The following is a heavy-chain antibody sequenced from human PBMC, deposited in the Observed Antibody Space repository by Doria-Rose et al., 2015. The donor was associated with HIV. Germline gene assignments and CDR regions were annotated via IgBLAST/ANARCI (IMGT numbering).Heavy chain of an antibody. CDR2: IVSDDER. D-gene: IGHD6-13*01. Sequence: QDSGPVLVKPTETLTLTCTVSGVSLSSPGMGVSWIRQPPGKALEWLANIVSDDERSYKTSLKSRLTISRSTSKSQVVLTMTDMDPVDTATYYCARIKSSRWYHKYYLDFWGQGTLVIVSA. J-gene: IGHJ4*02. CDR3: ARIKSSRWYHKYYLDF. CDR1: GVSLSSPGMG. V-gene: IGHV2-26*01.